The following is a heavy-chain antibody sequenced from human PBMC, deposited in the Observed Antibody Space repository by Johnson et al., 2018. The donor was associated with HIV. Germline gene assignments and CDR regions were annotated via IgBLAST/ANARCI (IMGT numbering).Heavy chain of an antibody. CDR3: ARAWGDLAPDAFDI. Sequence: VQLVESGGGVVQPGRSLRLSCTASAFTFSNYGMHWVRQAPGKGLEWVALISYDGNNKYYADSVKGRFTISRDNPKNTLFLQMNSLRAGDTAVYYCARAWGDLAPDAFDIWGQGTMVTVSS. J-gene: IGHJ3*02. CDR2: ISYDGNNK. CDR1: AFTFSNYG. D-gene: IGHD7-27*01. V-gene: IGHV3-30*03.